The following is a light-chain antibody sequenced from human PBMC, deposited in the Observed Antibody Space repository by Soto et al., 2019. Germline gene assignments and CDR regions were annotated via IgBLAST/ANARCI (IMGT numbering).Light chain of an antibody. CDR2: EVS. CDR3: SSYASSSTLV. CDR1: SSDVGSYNR. J-gene: IGLJ2*01. Sequence: QSALTQPPSVSGPPGQSGSISCTGTSSDVGSYNRVSWYQQSPGTAPKLMIYEVSNRPSGVPDRFSGSKSGNTASLTISGLQADDEADYYCSSYASSSTLVFGGGTKLTVL. V-gene: IGLV2-18*02.